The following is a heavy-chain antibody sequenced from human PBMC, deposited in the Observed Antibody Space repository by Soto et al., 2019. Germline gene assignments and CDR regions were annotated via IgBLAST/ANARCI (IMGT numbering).Heavy chain of an antibody. V-gene: IGHV3-21*01. CDR2: ISSRSAYI. CDR3: ARDLGEMYAV. CDR1: EFTFSSST. D-gene: IGHD2-8*01. Sequence: EVHLVESGGGLVKPGGSLRLSCAGSEFTFSSSTMSWVRQAPGKGLELVSSISSRSAYIYNADSLKGRFTISRDNAKNSLYLQMKSLRAEDTAVYFCARDLGEMYAVWGQGTLVTVSS. J-gene: IGHJ4*02.